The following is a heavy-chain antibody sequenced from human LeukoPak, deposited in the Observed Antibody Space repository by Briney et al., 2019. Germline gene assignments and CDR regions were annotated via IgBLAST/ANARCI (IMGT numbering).Heavy chain of an antibody. CDR1: GFTFSSYS. Sequence: GGSLRLSCAASGFTFSSYSMNWVRQAPGKGLEWVSYISSSSTIYYADSVKGRFTISRDDAKNSLYLQMSSLRAEDTAVYYCATPSGMGDWGQGTLVTVSS. D-gene: IGHD5-24*01. CDR2: ISSSSTI. J-gene: IGHJ4*02. V-gene: IGHV3-48*01. CDR3: ATPSGMGD.